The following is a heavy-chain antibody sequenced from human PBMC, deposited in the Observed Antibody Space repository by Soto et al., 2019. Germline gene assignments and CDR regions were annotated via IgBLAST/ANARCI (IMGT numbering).Heavy chain of an antibody. Sequence: QLLESGGGLVQPGGSLRLSCVASGFTFSGSAMNWVRQAPGKGPEWVSFIDAGGGSTYYADSVKGRFTISRDNSKNTLYVQMNRLRAEDTAVYFCAKRAGDGNFDYWGQGTLVTVSS. D-gene: IGHD4-17*01. J-gene: IGHJ4*02. V-gene: IGHV3-23*01. CDR2: IDAGGGST. CDR3: AKRAGDGNFDY. CDR1: GFTFSGSA.